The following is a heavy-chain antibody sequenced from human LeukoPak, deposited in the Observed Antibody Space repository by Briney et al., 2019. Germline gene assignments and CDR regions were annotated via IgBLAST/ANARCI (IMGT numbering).Heavy chain of an antibody. CDR2: ISGSGGST. V-gene: IGHV3-23*01. Sequence: QPGGSLRLSCAASGFTFSSYAMSWVRQAPGKGLEWVSAISGSGGSTYYADSVKGRFTISRDNSKNTLYLQMNSLRAEDTAVYYCAKRMSGWKNYYYYYGMDVWGQGTTVTVSS. CDR3: AKRMSGWKNYYYYYGMDV. D-gene: IGHD6-19*01. J-gene: IGHJ6*02. CDR1: GFTFSSYA.